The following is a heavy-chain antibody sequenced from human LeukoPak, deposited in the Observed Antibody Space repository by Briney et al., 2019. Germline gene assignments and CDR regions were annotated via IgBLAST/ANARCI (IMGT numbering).Heavy chain of an antibody. CDR3: ARRPYSDTSGRLSDV. Sequence: GGSLRLSCAASGFAFSSYNMNWVRQAPGKGLEWISYIGSSGSPTHYADSVRGRFTISRDNAKNSLYLQMNSLRDDDTALYYWARRPYSDTSGRLSDVWGQGTTVTVSS. CDR1: GFAFSSYN. J-gene: IGHJ6*02. D-gene: IGHD3-22*01. V-gene: IGHV3-48*02. CDR2: IGSSGSPT.